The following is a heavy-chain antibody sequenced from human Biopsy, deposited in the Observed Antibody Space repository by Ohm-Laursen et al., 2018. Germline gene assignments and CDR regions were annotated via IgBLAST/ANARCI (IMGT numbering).Heavy chain of an antibody. CDR2: INSMFGTT. Sequence: GSSVKVSCKASGGTFSSFGISWVRQAPGQGLEWMGEINSMFGTTNYAQTFQGRVTITADESTSTAYMEVSSLRSEDTAVYYCAKRGVERGRPSAYWGQGTLVTVSS. V-gene: IGHV1-69*01. D-gene: IGHD1-1*01. J-gene: IGHJ4*02. CDR1: GGTFSSFG. CDR3: AKRGVERGRPSAY.